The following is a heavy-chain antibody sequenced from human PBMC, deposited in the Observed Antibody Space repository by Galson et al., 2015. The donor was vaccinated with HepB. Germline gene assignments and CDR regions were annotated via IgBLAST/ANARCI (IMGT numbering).Heavy chain of an antibody. V-gene: IGHV1-18*01. CDR1: GGTFTSYG. Sequence: SVKVSCKASGGTFTSYGISWVRQAPGQGLEWMGWISAYNGNTNYAQKLQGRVTMTTDTSTSTAYMELRSLRSDDTAVYNCARDPPSTMVRGEGYFDYWGQGTLVTVSS. CDR2: ISAYNGNT. D-gene: IGHD3-10*01. CDR3: ARDPPSTMVRGEGYFDY. J-gene: IGHJ4*02.